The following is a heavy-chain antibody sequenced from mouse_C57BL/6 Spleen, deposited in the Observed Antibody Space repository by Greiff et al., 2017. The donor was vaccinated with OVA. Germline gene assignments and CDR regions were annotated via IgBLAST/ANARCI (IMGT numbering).Heavy chain of an antibody. D-gene: IGHD2-13*01. CDR3: AREGDYVKNWYFDV. Sequence: EVKLMESGGGLVKPGGSLKLSCAASGFTFSSYAMSWVRQTPEKRLEWVATISDGGSYTYYPDNVKGRFTISRDNAKNNLYLQMSHLKSEDTAMYYGAREGDYVKNWYFDVGGTGTTVTVSS. V-gene: IGHV5-4*03. CDR1: GFTFSSYA. J-gene: IGHJ1*03. CDR2: ISDGGSYT.